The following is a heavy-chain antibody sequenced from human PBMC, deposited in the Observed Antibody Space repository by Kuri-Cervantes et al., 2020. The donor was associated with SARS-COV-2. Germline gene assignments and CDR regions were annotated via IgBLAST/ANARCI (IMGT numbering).Heavy chain of an antibody. CDR3: VRHKAAAGIVAPD. CDR1: GFTFSNSD. Sequence: GGSLRLSCAASGFTFSNSDMNWVRQAPGKGMEWVSGVSWNGSRSHYADSVKGRFIISRDNSRNFPYQQMNSLRPEDMAVYYCVRHKAAAGIVAPDWGQGTLVTVSS. CDR2: VSWNGSRS. D-gene: IGHD6-13*01. J-gene: IGHJ4*02. V-gene: IGHV3-19*01.